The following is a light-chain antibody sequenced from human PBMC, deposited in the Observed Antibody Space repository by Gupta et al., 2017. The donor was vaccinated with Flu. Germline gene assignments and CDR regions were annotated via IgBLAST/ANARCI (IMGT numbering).Light chain of an antibody. CDR3: QSYDTSLSGWV. Sequence: QSVLTQPPSVSVAPGQRVTISCTGSSSNIGAGYDVHWYQQLPGTAPKVLIYGSSNRPSGVPDRFFASKPGTSASLAITGLQAEDEADYYCQSYDTSLSGWVFGGGTKVTAL. V-gene: IGLV1-40*01. CDR1: SSNIGAGYD. J-gene: IGLJ3*02. CDR2: GSS.